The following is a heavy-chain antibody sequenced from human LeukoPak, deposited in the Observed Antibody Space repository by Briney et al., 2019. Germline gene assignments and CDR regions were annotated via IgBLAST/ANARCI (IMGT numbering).Heavy chain of an antibody. CDR3: ARGHDNAFDI. V-gene: IGHV4-34*01. CDR1: GGSFSGYY. CDR2: INHSGST. D-gene: IGHD3-22*01. Sequence: SETLSLTCAVYGGSFSGYYWSWIRQPPWKGLEWIGEINHSGSTNYNPSLKSRGTISVDTSKNQFSLKLSSVTAADTAVYYCARGHDNAFDIWGQGTMVTVSS. J-gene: IGHJ3*02.